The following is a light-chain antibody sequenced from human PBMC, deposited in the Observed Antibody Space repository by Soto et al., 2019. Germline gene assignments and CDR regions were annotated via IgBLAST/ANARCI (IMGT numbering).Light chain of an antibody. V-gene: IGKV4-1*01. CDR3: QQYHDTPRT. CDR2: WAS. Sequence: DIVMTQSPDSLAVSLGERATINCKSSQSILYNSNNKNYLAWYQQKAGQPPKLLIYWASTRESGVPDRFSGSGYGTDFTLSISSLQAEDVAVYYCQQYHDTPRTFGQGTKVEIK. CDR1: QSILYNSNNKNY. J-gene: IGKJ1*01.